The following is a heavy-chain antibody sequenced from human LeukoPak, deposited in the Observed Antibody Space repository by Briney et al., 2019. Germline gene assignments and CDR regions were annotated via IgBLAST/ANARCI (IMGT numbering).Heavy chain of an antibody. CDR3: AKDRRYDFWSGYYWDY. CDR1: GFTVSSNY. V-gene: IGHV3-23*01. CDR2: ISGSGGST. Sequence: PGGSLRLSCAASGFTVSSNYMSWVRQAPGKGLEWVSAISGSGGSTYYADSVKGRFTISRDNSKNTLYLQMNSLRAEDTAVYYCAKDRRYDFWSGYYWDYWGQGTLVTVSS. J-gene: IGHJ4*02. D-gene: IGHD3-3*01.